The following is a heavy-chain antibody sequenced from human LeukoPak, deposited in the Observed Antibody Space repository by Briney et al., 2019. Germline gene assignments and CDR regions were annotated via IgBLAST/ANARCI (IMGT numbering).Heavy chain of an antibody. J-gene: IGHJ6*02. Sequence: SVKVSCKASGGTFSSYAISWVRQAPGQGLEWMGGITPIFGTANYAQKFQGRVTITADESTSTAYMELSSLRSEDTAVYYCARDQIGYCSSTSCYNYYYYGMDVWGQGTTVTVSS. CDR2: ITPIFGTA. D-gene: IGHD2-2*02. CDR3: ARDQIGYCSSTSCYNYYYYGMDV. V-gene: IGHV1-69*13. CDR1: GGTFSSYA.